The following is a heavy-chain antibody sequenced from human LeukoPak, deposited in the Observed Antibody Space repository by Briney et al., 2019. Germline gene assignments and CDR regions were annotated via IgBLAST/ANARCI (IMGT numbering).Heavy chain of an antibody. Sequence: PGGSLRLSCVASGITFSSNWMTWVRQAPGKGLEWVANIKQDGSEKYYVDSVKGRFTISRDNAKNSLFLQMNSLRADDAAVYYCARGRSGFGYWGQGTLVTVSS. D-gene: IGHD3-10*01. CDR1: GITFSSNW. V-gene: IGHV3-7*01. J-gene: IGHJ4*02. CDR3: ARGRSGFGY. CDR2: IKQDGSEK.